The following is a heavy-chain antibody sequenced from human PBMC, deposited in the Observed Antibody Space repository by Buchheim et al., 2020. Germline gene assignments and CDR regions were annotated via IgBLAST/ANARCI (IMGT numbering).Heavy chain of an antibody. D-gene: IGHD3-3*01. CDR3: ARDRGFWSGYTLDY. CDR1: GFTFSSYW. V-gene: IGHV3-7*01. J-gene: IGHJ4*02. Sequence: EVQLVESGGGLIQPGGSLRLSCAASGFTFSSYWMSWVREAPGKGLEWVANIKQDGSEKYYVDSVKGRFTISRDKPKNSLYLQMNSLRAEDTAMYFCARDRGFWSGYTLDYWGQGTL. CDR2: IKQDGSEK.